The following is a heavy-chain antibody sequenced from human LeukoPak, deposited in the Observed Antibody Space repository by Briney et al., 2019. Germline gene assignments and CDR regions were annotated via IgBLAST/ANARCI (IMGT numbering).Heavy chain of an antibody. CDR3: ARMLVYNSGGEAFDC. D-gene: IGHD3-10*01. CDR2: IKVDGSEK. V-gene: IGHV3-7*01. J-gene: IGHJ4*02. Sequence: GGSLRLSCTASGFTFGTYCMTWVRQAPGRGLEWVANIKVDGSEKYYVDSVKGRFTISRDNAKNSLYLQMTSLTAEDTAVYYCARMLVYNSGGEAFDCWGQGTLVTVSS. CDR1: GFTFGTYC.